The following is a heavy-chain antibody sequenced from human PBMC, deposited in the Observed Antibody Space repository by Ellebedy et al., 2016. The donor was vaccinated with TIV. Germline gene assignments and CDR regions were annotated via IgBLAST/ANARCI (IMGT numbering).Heavy chain of an antibody. V-gene: IGHV4-59*01. CDR1: GGSISSYY. J-gene: IGHJ5*02. CDR3: AGGGRDGYNFDLTWFDP. CDR2: IFDSGST. D-gene: IGHD5-24*01. Sequence: MPSETLSLTCTVSGGSISSYYWNWIRQPPGKALEWIAYIFDSGSTNYHPSLKNRVTISLDASKNQFSLNLSSVTAADTAVYSCAGGGRDGYNFDLTWFDPWGQGTLVTVSS.